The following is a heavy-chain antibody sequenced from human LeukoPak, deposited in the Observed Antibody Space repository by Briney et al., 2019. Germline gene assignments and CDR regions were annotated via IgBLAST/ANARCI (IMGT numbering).Heavy chain of an antibody. D-gene: IGHD1-26*01. CDR2: ISGSTTYI. Sequence: GGSLRLSCEASGFTFSSFFMNWVRQAPGKGLEWVSSISGSTTYIYYADSVKGRFTISRDNSNNILSLQMNSLRVEDTAVYYCTKGLVGALAFEYWGQGTLVTVSS. CDR1: GFTFSSFF. CDR3: TKGLVGALAFEY. J-gene: IGHJ4*02. V-gene: IGHV3-21*04.